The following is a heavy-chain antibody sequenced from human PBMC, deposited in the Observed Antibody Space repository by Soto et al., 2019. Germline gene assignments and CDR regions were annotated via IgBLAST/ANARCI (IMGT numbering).Heavy chain of an antibody. V-gene: IGHV3-21*01. J-gene: IGHJ3*02. CDR1: GFTFSSYS. Sequence: PGGSLRLSCAASGFTFSSYSMNWVRQAPGKGLEWVSSISSSSYIYYADSVKGRFAISRDNAKNSLYLQMNSLRAEDTAVYYCARGSRVAYDIFGHDAFDIWGQGTMVTVSS. CDR3: ARGSRVAYDIFGHDAFDI. D-gene: IGHD3-9*01. CDR2: ISSSSYI.